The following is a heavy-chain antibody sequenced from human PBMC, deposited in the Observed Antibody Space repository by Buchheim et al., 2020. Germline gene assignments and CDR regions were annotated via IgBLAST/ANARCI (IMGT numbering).Heavy chain of an antibody. D-gene: IGHD3-22*01. CDR3: AKVSYDSSGYVDY. CDR1: GFTFSSYG. Sequence: QVQLVESGGGVVQPGRSLRLSCAASGFTFSSYGMHWVRQAPGKGLEWVAVISYDGSNKYYADSVKGRLTISRDNSKNTLYLQMNSQRAEDTAVYYCAKVSYDSSGYVDYWGQGTL. CDR2: ISYDGSNK. V-gene: IGHV3-30*18. J-gene: IGHJ4*02.